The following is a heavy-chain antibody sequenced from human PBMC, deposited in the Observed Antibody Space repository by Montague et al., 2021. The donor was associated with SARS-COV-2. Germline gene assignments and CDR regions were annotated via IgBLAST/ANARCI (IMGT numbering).Heavy chain of an antibody. J-gene: IGHJ4*02. CDR1: GASVNSGDFY. CDR3: TRNAHYGSASYYIDY. V-gene: IGHV4-61*08. Sequence: SDTLSLTCTVSGASVNSGDFYWSWIRQAPGKGLEWMGYIYYSVDTNYNPSLKSRISISVDRSMNQFSLKLSSVTAADTAVYFCTRNAHYGSASYYIDYWGLGTVVTVSS. D-gene: IGHD3-10*01. CDR2: IYYSVDT.